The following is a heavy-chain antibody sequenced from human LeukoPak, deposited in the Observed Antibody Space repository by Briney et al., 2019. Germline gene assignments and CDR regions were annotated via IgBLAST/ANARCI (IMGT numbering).Heavy chain of an antibody. CDR1: GGSFSGYY. J-gene: IGHJ6*03. Sequence: SETLSLTCAVYGGSFSGYYWSWIRLPPGKGLEWIWEINHSGSTNYNPSLKSRVTISVDTSKKQFSLKLRSVTAADTAVYYCARGPQPGNNYYYYMDVWGKGTTVTVSS. D-gene: IGHD1-14*01. CDR3: ARGPQPGNNYYYYMDV. V-gene: IGHV4-34*01. CDR2: INHSGST.